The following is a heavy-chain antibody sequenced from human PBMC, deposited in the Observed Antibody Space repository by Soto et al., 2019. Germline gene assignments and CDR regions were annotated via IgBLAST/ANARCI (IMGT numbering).Heavy chain of an antibody. D-gene: IGHD3-9*01. CDR2: IKSKTDGGTT. J-gene: IGHJ4*02. CDR1: GFTFSNAW. V-gene: IGHV3-15*01. CDR3: TTDPIHIFLDPLDY. Sequence: GGSLRLSCAASGFTFSNAWMSWVRQAPGKGLEWVGRIKSKTDGGTTDYAAPVKGRFTISRDDSKNTLYLQMNSLKTEDTAVYYCTTDPIHIFLDPLDYWGQGTLVTVSS.